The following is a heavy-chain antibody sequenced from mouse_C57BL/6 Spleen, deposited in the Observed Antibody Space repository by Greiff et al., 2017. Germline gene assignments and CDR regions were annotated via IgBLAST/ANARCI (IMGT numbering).Heavy chain of an antibody. CDR1: GFNIKDYY. J-gene: IGHJ4*01. CDR3: ARGAWDDYAMDY. Sequence: VQLKESGAELVKPGASVKLSCTASGFNIKDYYMHWVKQRTEQGLEWIGRIDPEDGEPKYAPKFQGKATITADTSSNTAYLQLSSLTSEDTAVYYCARGAWDDYAMDYWGQGTSVTVSS. V-gene: IGHV14-2*01. CDR2: IDPEDGEP. D-gene: IGHD4-1*01.